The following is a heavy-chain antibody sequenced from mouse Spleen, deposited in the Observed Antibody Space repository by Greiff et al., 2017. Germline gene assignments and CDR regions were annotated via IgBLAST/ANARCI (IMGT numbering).Heavy chain of an antibody. D-gene: IGHD2-1*01. J-gene: IGHJ2*01. CDR3: ARRNYPYYFDY. CDR1: GFTFSSYA. Sequence: EVKLMESGGGLVKPGGSLKLSCAASGFTFSSYAMSWVRQTPEKRLEWVATISSGGSYTYYPDSVKGRFTISRDNAKNTLYLQMSSLRSEDTAMYYCARRNYPYYFDYWGQGTTLTVSS. V-gene: IGHV5-9-1*01. CDR2: ISSGGSYT.